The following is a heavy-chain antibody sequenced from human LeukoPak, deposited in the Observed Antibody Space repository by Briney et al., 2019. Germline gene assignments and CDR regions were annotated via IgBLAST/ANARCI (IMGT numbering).Heavy chain of an antibody. CDR2: ISSNGGST. V-gene: IGHV3-64*01. CDR1: GFTFSSYA. Sequence: GGSLRLPCAASGFTFSSYAMHWVRQAPGKGLEYVSAISSNGGSTYYANSVKGRFTISRDNSKNTLYLQMGSLRAEDMAVYYCARDHIVLNYYYGMDVWGQGTTVTVSS. CDR3: ARDHIVLNYYYGMDV. J-gene: IGHJ6*02. D-gene: IGHD1-26*01.